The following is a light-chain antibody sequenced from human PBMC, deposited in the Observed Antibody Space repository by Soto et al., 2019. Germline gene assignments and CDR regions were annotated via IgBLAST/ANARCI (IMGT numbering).Light chain of an antibody. CDR2: RNN. J-gene: IGLJ2*01. CDR3: AAWDDSLSGPVV. Sequence: HSVLTQPPSASGTPGQRVTISCSGSSSNIGSNYVYWYQQLPGTAPKLLIYRNNQRPSGVPDRFSGSKSGTSASLAISGLRSEDEADYYCAAWDDSLSGPVVFGGGTKVTV. CDR1: SSNIGSNY. V-gene: IGLV1-47*01.